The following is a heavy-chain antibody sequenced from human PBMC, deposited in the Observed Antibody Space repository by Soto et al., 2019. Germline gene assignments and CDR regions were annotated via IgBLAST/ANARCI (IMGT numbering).Heavy chain of an antibody. CDR3: ARVHRVEYCSGGSFYWGWFDP. J-gene: IGHJ5*02. Sequence: QVQLQESGPGLVKPSQTLSLTCTVSGGSLSSGGYYWNWISQHLEKGLEWIGYIFSSGSTSYNPSLKSRVTTSVDTSKNQFTLKLSPVTAADTTVYNCARVHRVEYCSGGSFYWGWFDPRGQGTLVTVSS. CDR2: IFSSGST. CDR1: GGSLSSGGYY. V-gene: IGHV4-31*03. D-gene: IGHD2-15*01.